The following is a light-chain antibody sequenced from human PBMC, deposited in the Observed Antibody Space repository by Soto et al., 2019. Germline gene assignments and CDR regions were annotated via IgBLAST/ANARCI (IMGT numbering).Light chain of an antibody. J-gene: IGLJ1*01. CDR3: QSYESSLRGLYV. V-gene: IGLV1-40*01. CDR2: GSI. CDR1: SSNIGAGYD. Sequence: QSVLTQPPSVSGAPGQRVTISCTGSSSNIGAGYDVHWYQQLPGTAPKLLIYGSINRPSGVPDRFSASKSGTSASLAITGRQAEDEADYYCQSYESSLRGLYVFGTGTKLT.